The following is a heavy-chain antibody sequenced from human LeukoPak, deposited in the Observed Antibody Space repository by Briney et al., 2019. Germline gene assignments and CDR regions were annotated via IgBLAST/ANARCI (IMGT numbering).Heavy chain of an antibody. D-gene: IGHD1-14*01. Sequence: GGSPRLSCAASGFTFSSYAMSWVRQAPGKGLEWVSAISGSGGSTYYADSVKGRFTISRDNSKNTLYLQMNSLRAEDTAVYYCAKDRSPDGSFDYWGQGTLVTVSS. CDR2: ISGSGGST. J-gene: IGHJ4*02. V-gene: IGHV3-23*01. CDR3: AKDRSPDGSFDY. CDR1: GFTFSSYA.